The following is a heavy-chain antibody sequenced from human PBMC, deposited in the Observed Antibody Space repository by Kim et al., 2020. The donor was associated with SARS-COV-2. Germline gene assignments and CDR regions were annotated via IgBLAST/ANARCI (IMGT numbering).Heavy chain of an antibody. Sequence: TSYAQKFQGRVPMTRDTSTSTVYMELSSLRSEDTAVYYCARAGRQYIDPWGQGTLVTVSS. V-gene: IGHV1-46*01. J-gene: IGHJ5*02. CDR3: ARAGRQYIDP. CDR2: T. D-gene: IGHD4-4*01.